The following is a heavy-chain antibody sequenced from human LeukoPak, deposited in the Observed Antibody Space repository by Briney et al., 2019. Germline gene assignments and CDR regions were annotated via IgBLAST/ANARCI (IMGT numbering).Heavy chain of an antibody. CDR1: GGSFSGYY. D-gene: IGHD2-21*02. CDR2: INHSGST. J-gene: IGHJ4*02. Sequence: SETLSLTCAVYGGSFSGYYWSWIRQPPGKGLEWIGEINHSGSTNYNPSLKSRVTISVDASKNQFSLKLSSVTAADTAVYYCARGRVTAMDYWGQGTLVTVSS. V-gene: IGHV4-34*01. CDR3: ARGRVTAMDY.